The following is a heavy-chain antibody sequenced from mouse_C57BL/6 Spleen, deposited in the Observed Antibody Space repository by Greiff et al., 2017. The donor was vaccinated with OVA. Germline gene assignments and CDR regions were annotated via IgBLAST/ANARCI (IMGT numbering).Heavy chain of an antibody. J-gene: IGHJ3*01. CDR1: GYTFTSYG. V-gene: IGHV1-81*01. Sequence: QVQLQQSGAELARPGASVKLSCKASGYTFTSYGISWVKQRTGQGLEWIGEIYPRSGNTYYNEKFKGKATLTADKSSSTAYMELRSLTSEDSAVYFWARELVDYYGSSSWFAYWGQGTLVTVSA. D-gene: IGHD1-1*01. CDR2: IYPRSGNT. CDR3: ARELVDYYGSSSWFAY.